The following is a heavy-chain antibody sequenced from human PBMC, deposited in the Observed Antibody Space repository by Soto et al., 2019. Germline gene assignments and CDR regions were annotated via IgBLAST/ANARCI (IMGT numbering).Heavy chain of an antibody. V-gene: IGHV1-69*13. CDR3: ARGISVPTYYYDSSGYRSFDY. CDR2: IITIFGTA. Sequence: GASVKVSCKASGGTFSSYAISWVRQAPGQGLEWMGGIITIFGTANYAQKFQGRVTITADESTSTAYMELSSLRSEDTAVYYCARGISVPTYYYDSSGYRSFDYWGQGTLVTVSS. CDR1: GGTFSSYA. D-gene: IGHD3-22*01. J-gene: IGHJ4*02.